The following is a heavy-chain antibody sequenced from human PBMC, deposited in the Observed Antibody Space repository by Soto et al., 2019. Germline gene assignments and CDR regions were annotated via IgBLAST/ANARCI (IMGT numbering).Heavy chain of an antibody. CDR1: GFTLSSYA. Sequence: PXGSLRLSCAASGFTLSSYAMSWVRQAPGKGLDWVSAISGSGGSTYYADSVKGRFTISRDNSKNTLYLQMNSLRAEDTAVYYCAKAKIGGGIAAPYYYYGMDVWGQGTTVTVSS. D-gene: IGHD6-13*01. CDR3: AKAKIGGGIAAPYYYYGMDV. V-gene: IGHV3-23*01. CDR2: ISGSGGST. J-gene: IGHJ6*02.